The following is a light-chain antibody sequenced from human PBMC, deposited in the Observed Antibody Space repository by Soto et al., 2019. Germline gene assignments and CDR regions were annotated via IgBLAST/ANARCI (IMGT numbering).Light chain of an antibody. CDR3: QQRSNWTLRVYT. V-gene: IGKV3-11*01. CDR2: DAS. CDR1: QSVSRY. J-gene: IGKJ2*01. Sequence: EIVLTQSPATLSLSPGERATLSCRASQSVSRYLAWYQQKPGQAPRLLIYDASNRATGIPARFSGSGSGTDFTLTISILEREDFAVYYCQQRSNWTLRVYTFGPVTKLEIK.